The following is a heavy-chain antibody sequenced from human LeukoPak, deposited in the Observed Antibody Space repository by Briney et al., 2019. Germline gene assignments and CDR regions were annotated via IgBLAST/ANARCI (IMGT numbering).Heavy chain of an antibody. Sequence: GGSLRLSCAASGFTFSSYAMSWVRQAPGKGLERVSAISGSGGSTYYADSVKGRFTISRDNAKNSLYLQMNSLRAEDTAVYYCARVSVTTSWDYYYYYYYMDVWGKGTTVTVSS. V-gene: IGHV3-23*01. D-gene: IGHD4-17*01. CDR2: ISGSGGST. CDR1: GFTFSSYA. J-gene: IGHJ6*03. CDR3: ARVSVTTSWDYYYYYYYMDV.